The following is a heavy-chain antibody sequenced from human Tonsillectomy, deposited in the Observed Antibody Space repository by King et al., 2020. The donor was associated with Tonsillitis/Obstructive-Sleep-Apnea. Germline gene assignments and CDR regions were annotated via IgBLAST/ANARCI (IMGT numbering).Heavy chain of an antibody. CDR3: AREDIVVVPAPPLSFVI. D-gene: IGHD2-2*01. Sequence: MQLQESGPGLVKPSQTLSLTCTVSGGAISSGGYYWSWIRQHPGKGLEWIGYIYYSGSTYYNPSLKSRVTISVDTSKNQFSLKLSSVTAADTAVYYCAREDIVVVPAPPLSFVIWGQGTMVTVSS. V-gene: IGHV4-31*03. CDR1: GGAISSGGYY. J-gene: IGHJ3*02. CDR2: IYYSGST.